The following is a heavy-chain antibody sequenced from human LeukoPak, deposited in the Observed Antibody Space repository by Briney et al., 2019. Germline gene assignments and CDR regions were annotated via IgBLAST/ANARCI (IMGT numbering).Heavy chain of an antibody. CDR1: GFTFNNFE. V-gene: IGHV3-48*03. CDR2: ISSSGSTM. J-gene: IGHJ4*02. D-gene: IGHD3-3*02. Sequence: GGSLRLSCAASGFTFNNFEMNWVRQAPGKGLEWISYISSSGSTMYYADSVKGRFTTSREDAKNSLSLQMNNLRAEDTAVYYCARDSLAYFDFWGQGTLVTVSS. CDR3: ARDSLAYFDF.